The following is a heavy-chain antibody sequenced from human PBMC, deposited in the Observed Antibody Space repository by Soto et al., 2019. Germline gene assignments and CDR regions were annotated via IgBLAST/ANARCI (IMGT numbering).Heavy chain of an antibody. J-gene: IGHJ4*02. D-gene: IGHD3-16*02. CDR1: GFTFSSYG. CDR3: ARDVQWLSF. CDR2: IWYDGSNK. Sequence: GALRLSCAASGFTFSSYGMHWVRQAPGKGLEWVAVIWYDGSNKYYADSVKGRFTISRDNSKNTLYLQMNSLRAEDTAVYYCARDVQWLSFWGQGTLVTVSS. V-gene: IGHV3-33*01.